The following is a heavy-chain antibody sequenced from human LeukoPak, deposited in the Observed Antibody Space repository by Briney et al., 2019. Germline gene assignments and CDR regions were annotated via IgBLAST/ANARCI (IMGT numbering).Heavy chain of an antibody. Sequence: SETLSLTCTVSGGSISSSSYYWGWIRQPPGKGLEWIGSIYYSGSTYYNPSLKSRVTISVDTSKSQFSLKLSSVTAADTAVYYCARVDFYDYVWGSYDYWGQGTLVTVSS. J-gene: IGHJ4*02. CDR1: GGSISSSSYY. CDR3: ARVDFYDYVWGSYDY. CDR2: IYYSGST. D-gene: IGHD3-16*01. V-gene: IGHV4-39*07.